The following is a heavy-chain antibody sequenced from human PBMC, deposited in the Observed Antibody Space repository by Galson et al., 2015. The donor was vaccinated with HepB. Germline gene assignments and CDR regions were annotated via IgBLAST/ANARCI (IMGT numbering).Heavy chain of an antibody. J-gene: IGHJ4*02. CDR2: INTNTGNP. CDR1: GYTFTSYA. CDR3: ARSCGGDCYSSLYFDY. Sequence: SVKVSCKASGYTFTSYAMNWLRPAPGQGLEWMGWINTNTGNPTYAQGFTGRFVFSLDTSVSTAYLQISSLKAEDTAVYYCARSCGGDCYSSLYFDYWGQGTLVTVSS. V-gene: IGHV7-4-1*02. D-gene: IGHD2-21*02.